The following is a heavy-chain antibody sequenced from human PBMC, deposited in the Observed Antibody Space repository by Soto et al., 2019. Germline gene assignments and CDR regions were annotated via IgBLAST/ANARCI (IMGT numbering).Heavy chain of an antibody. CDR1: GFTFSSYA. V-gene: IGHV3-23*01. D-gene: IGHD3-3*01. J-gene: IGHJ4*02. CDR2: ISGSGGST. CDR3: AKDFWSGYWVPFFDY. Sequence: GGSLRLSCAASGFTFSSYAMSWVRQAPGKGLEWVSAISGSGGSTYYAASVKGRFTISRDNSKNTLYLQMNSLRAEDTAVYYCAKDFWSGYWVPFFDYWGQGTLVTVSS.